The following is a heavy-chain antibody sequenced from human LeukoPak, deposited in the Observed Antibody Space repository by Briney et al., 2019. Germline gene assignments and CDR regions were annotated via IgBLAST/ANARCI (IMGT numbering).Heavy chain of an antibody. D-gene: IGHD6-19*01. CDR2: IKQDGSEK. V-gene: IGHV3-7*01. Sequence: GGSLRPSCAASGFTFSSYWMSWVRQAPGKGLEWVANIKQDGSEKYYVDSVKGRFTISRDNAKNSLYLQMNSLRAEDTAVYYCARDFSGWSVDPWGQGTLVTVSS. J-gene: IGHJ5*02. CDR1: GFTFSSYW. CDR3: ARDFSGWSVDP.